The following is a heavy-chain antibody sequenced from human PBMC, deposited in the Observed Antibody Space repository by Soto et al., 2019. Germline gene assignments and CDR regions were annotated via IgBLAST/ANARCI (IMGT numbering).Heavy chain of an antibody. CDR2: IIPILGIA. V-gene: IGHV1-69*02. D-gene: IGHD3-10*01. CDR3: ARDPYGSGKDNWFDP. J-gene: IGHJ5*02. CDR1: GGTFNSYT. Sequence: SVKVSCKASGGTFNSYTISWVRQAPGQGLEWMGRIIPILGIANYAQKFQGRVTITADKSTSTAYMELSSLRSEDTAVYYCARDPYGSGKDNWFDPWGQGTLVTVSS.